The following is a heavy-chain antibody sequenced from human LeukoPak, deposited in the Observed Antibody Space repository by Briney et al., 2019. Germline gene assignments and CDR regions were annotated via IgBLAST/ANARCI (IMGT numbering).Heavy chain of an antibody. Sequence: SETLSLTCTVSGGSISSYYWSWIRQPPGKGLEWIGYIYTSGSTNYNPSLKSRVTISVDTSKNQFSLKLSSVTAADTAVYYCARHSRQYCSSTSCYPVDVWGKGTTVTVSS. CDR1: GGSISSYY. CDR2: IYTSGST. J-gene: IGHJ6*04. D-gene: IGHD2-2*01. CDR3: ARHSRQYCSSTSCYPVDV. V-gene: IGHV4-4*09.